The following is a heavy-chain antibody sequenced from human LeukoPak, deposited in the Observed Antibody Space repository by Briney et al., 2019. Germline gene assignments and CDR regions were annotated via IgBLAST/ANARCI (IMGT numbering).Heavy chain of an antibody. J-gene: IGHJ4*02. V-gene: IGHV4-4*02. Sequence: PSGTLSLTYAVSGGSISSSNWWSWVRQPPGKGLEWVGEIYHSGSTNYNPSLKSRVTISVDKSKNQFSLKLSSVTAADTAVYYCASAEVGATTCDYWGQGTLVTVSS. CDR3: ASAEVGATTCDY. CDR1: GGSISSSNW. D-gene: IGHD1-26*01. CDR2: IYHSGST.